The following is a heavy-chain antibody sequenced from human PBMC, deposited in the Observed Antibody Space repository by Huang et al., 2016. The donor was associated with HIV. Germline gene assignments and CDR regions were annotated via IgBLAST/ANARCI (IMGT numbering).Heavy chain of an antibody. Sequence: EVQLVESGGGLVQPGGSLRLSCTASGFTFSSYWVSGVRQAPGKGLEGVANIKQDGSEKYYVDSVKGRFSIARDNAKNSLYLQMNSLRAEDTAVYYCARRLRYYYGSGRTSGYFDYWGQGTLVTVSS. J-gene: IGHJ4*02. CDR2: IKQDGSEK. CDR1: GFTFSSYW. V-gene: IGHV3-7*01. D-gene: IGHD3-10*01. CDR3: ARRLRYYYGSGRTSGYFDY.